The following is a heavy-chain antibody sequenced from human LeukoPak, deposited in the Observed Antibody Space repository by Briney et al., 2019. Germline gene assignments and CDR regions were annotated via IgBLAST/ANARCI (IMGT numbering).Heavy chain of an antibody. CDR3: TSRKMSGGSSFDY. V-gene: IGHV3-21*01. D-gene: IGHD3-10*02. CDR2: ISSTSYYI. J-gene: IGHJ4*02. CDR1: GFTFSTYS. Sequence: GGSLRLSCAASGFTFSTYSMNWVRQAPGRGLEWVSSISSTSYYIYYADSVKGRFTISRDNAKNSLYLQMNSLRAEDMAVYYCTSRKMSGGSSFDYWGQGTLVTVSS.